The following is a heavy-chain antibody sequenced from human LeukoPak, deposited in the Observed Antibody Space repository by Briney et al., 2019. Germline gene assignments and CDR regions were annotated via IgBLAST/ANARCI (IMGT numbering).Heavy chain of an antibody. D-gene: IGHD5-12*01. CDR1: GGSFSGYY. CDR3: ATNPPDIVATTYYYYMDV. J-gene: IGHJ6*03. V-gene: IGHV4-34*01. CDR2: INHSGST. Sequence: SETLSPTCAVYGGSFSGYYWSWIRQPPGKGLEWIGEINHSGSTNYNPSLKSRVTISVDTSKNQFSLKLSSVTAADTAVYYCATNPPDIVATTYYYYMDVWGKGTTVTVSS.